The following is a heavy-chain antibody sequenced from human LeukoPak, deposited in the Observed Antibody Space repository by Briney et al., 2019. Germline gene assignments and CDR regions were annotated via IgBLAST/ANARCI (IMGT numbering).Heavy chain of an antibody. CDR1: GYRFIDYF. V-gene: IGHV1-2*02. CDR2: INPNTGDT. D-gene: IGHD3-22*01. J-gene: IGHJ4*02. CDR3: ARGARTDYYDSSGYYLPY. Sequence: GASVKVSCKASGYRFIDYFIHWVRQAPGQGPECMGWINPNTGDTKYVQRFQGRVTMTRDTSSSTAYMELSGLNSDDTAMYFCARGARTDYYDSSGYYLPYWGQGTLVTVSS.